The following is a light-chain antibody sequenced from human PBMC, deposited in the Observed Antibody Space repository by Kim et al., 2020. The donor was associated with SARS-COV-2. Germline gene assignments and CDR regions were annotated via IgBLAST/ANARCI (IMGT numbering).Light chain of an antibody. CDR2: AAS. J-gene: IGKJ2*01. Sequence: ASVRDRVTITCRASQGISNYLAWYQQKPGKVPKLLIYAASTLQSGVPSRFSGSGSGTDFTLTISSLQPEDVATYYCQKYNSAPPYTFGQGTKLEI. CDR3: QKYNSAPPYT. CDR1: QGISNY. V-gene: IGKV1-27*01.